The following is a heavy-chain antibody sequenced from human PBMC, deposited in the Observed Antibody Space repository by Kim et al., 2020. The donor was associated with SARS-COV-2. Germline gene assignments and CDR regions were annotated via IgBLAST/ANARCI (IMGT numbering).Heavy chain of an antibody. J-gene: IGHJ6*02. D-gene: IGHD3-10*01. CDR2: INHSGST. Sequence: SETLSLTCAVYGGSFSGYYWSWIRQPPGKGLEWIGEINHSGSTNYNPSLKSRVTISVDTSKNQFSLKLSSVTAADTAVYYCASPRNPLWFGVQWEYYGMDVWGQGTTVTVSS. CDR1: GGSFSGYY. V-gene: IGHV4-34*01. CDR3: ASPRNPLWFGVQWEYYGMDV.